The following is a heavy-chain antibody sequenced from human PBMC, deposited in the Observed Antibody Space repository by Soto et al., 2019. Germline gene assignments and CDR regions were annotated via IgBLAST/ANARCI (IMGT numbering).Heavy chain of an antibody. V-gene: IGHV4-34*01. J-gene: IGHJ4*02. CDR3: ARVISGYDDY. D-gene: IGHD5-12*01. CDR2: INHSGST. Sequence: SETLSLTCAVYGGSFSGYYWSWIRQPPGKGLEWIGEINHSGSTNYNPSLKSRVTISVDTSKNQFSLKLSSVTAADTAVYYCARVISGYDDYWGQGTLVTVSS. CDR1: GGSFSGYY.